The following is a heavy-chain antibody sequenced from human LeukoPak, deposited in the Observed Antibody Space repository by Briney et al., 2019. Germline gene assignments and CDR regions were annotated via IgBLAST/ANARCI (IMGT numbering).Heavy chain of an antibody. Sequence: ASVRVPCKASGYTFTSYGISWVRQAPGQGLEWMGWMNPNSGNTGYAQKFQGRLTMTTDTSTSTAYMELRSLRSDDTAVYYCARAGQQLDEIPWGQGTLVTVSS. CDR2: MNPNSGNT. CDR3: ARAGQQLDEIP. V-gene: IGHV1-18*01. CDR1: GYTFTSYG. D-gene: IGHD6-13*01. J-gene: IGHJ5*02.